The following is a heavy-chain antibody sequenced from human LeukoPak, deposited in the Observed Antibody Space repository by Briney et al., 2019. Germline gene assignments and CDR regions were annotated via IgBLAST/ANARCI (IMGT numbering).Heavy chain of an antibody. CDR2: MNPDSGNT. V-gene: IGHV1-8*01. Sequence: ASVKDSCKASGYTFTSYDINWVRQATGQGLEWMGWMNPDSGNTGYAQKFQGRVTMTRDTSISTAYMELSSLRSEDTAVYYCARSGFSNTFPLDYWGQGTLVTVSS. D-gene: IGHD2/OR15-2a*01. CDR1: GYTFTSYD. J-gene: IGHJ4*02. CDR3: ARSGFSNTFPLDY.